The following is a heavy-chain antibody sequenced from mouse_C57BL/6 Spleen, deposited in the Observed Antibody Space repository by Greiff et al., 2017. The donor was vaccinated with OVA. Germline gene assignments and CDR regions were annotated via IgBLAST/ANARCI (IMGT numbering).Heavy chain of an antibody. Sequence: QVHVKQPGTELVKPGASVKLSCKASGYTFTSYWMHWVKQRPGQGLEWIGNINPSNGGTNYNEKFKSKATLTVDKSSSTAYMQLSSLTSEDSAVYYCAREEGSSGYYAMDYWGQGTSVTVSS. J-gene: IGHJ4*01. CDR2: INPSNGGT. CDR1: GYTFTSYW. V-gene: IGHV1-53*01. D-gene: IGHD3-2*02. CDR3: AREEGSSGYYAMDY.